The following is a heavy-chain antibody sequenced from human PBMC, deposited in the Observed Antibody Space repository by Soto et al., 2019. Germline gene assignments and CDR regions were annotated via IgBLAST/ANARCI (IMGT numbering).Heavy chain of an antibody. D-gene: IGHD2-15*01. Sequence: SLQVSCKASGGTFSSYSISWVRQAPGQGLEWMGGIIPIFGTANYAQKFQGRVTITADESTSTAYMELSSLRSEDTAGHYCARDRDMGGVGAASKGAFDSWGQGTAVT. V-gene: IGHV1-69*13. CDR3: ARDRDMGGVGAASKGAFDS. J-gene: IGHJ3*02. CDR2: IIPIFGTA. CDR1: GGTFSSYS.